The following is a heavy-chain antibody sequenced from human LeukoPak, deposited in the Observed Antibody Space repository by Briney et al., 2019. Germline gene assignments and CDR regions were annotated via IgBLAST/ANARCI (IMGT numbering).Heavy chain of an antibody. Sequence: GSSVKVSCKASGGTFSSYAISWVRQAPGQGLEWMGGIIPIFGTANYAQKFQGRVTITADESTRTAYMELSSMRSEDTAVYYCARDAERWGSRYYYYMDVWGKGTTVTVSS. CDR2: IIPIFGTA. J-gene: IGHJ6*03. V-gene: IGHV1-69*01. D-gene: IGHD4-23*01. CDR3: ARDAERWGSRYYYYMDV. CDR1: GGTFSSYA.